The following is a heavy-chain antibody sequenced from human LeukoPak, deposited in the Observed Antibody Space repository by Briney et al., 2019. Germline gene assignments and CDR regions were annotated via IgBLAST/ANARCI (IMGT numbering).Heavy chain of an antibody. CDR3: ARDLGTGTIDY. D-gene: IGHD1-1*01. CDR2: IYSGGDT. Sequence: GGSLRLSCAASGFSVTNYYMSWVRRAPGKGLEWVSVIYSGGDTFHADSVKGRFILSRDISKNTLYLQMNSLRVDDTAVYYCARDLGTGTIDYWGQGTLVTVSS. CDR1: GFSVTNYY. J-gene: IGHJ4*02. V-gene: IGHV3-66*01.